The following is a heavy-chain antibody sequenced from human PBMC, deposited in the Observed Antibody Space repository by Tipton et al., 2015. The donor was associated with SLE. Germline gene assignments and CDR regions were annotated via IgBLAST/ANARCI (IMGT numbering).Heavy chain of an antibody. V-gene: IGHV4-34*01. Sequence: TLSLTCAVYGGSFSGYYWSWIRQPPGKGLEWIGEINHSGSTNYNPSLKSRVTISVDTSKNQFSLKLRSVTAADTAVYYCARVVAAAGTAFDIWGQGTMVTVSS. CDR3: ARVVAAAGTAFDI. J-gene: IGHJ3*02. D-gene: IGHD6-13*01. CDR1: GGSFSGYY. CDR2: INHSGST.